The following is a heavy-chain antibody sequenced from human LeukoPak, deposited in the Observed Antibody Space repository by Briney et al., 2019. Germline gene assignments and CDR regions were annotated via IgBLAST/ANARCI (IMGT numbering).Heavy chain of an antibody. D-gene: IGHD3-22*01. V-gene: IGHV4-59*01. CDR2: IHYSGST. J-gene: IGHJ3*02. CDR1: GGSISSYY. CDR3: AREYYYDSSGYYLAFDI. Sequence: SETLSLTCTVSGGSISSYYWSWIRQPPGKGLEWIGYIHYSGSTNYNPSLKSRVTISVDTSKNQFSLKLSSVTAADTAVYYCAREYYYDSSGYYLAFDIWGLGTMVTVSS.